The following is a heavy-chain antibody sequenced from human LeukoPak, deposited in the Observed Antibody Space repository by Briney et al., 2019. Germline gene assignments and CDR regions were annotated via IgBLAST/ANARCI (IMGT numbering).Heavy chain of an antibody. Sequence: GGSLRLSCAASGFTFSSYAMHWVRQAPGKGLEWVAVISYDGSNKYYADSVKGRFTISRDNSKNTLYLQMNSLRAEDTAVYYCAKGYSYGSAYYYYGMDVWGQGTTVTVSS. J-gene: IGHJ6*02. CDR1: GFTFSSYA. D-gene: IGHD5-18*01. CDR3: AKGYSYGSAYYYYGMDV. V-gene: IGHV3-30-3*01. CDR2: ISYDGSNK.